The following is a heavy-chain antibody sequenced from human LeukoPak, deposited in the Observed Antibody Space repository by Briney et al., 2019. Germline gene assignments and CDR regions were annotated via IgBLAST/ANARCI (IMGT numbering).Heavy chain of an antibody. CDR1: GFNVSSTY. J-gene: IGHJ4*02. CDR2: ISSSSSYT. Sequence: GGSLRLSCAASGFNVSSTYMSLVRQAPGKGLEWVSYISSSSSYTNYADSVKGRFTISRHNAKNSLYLQMNSLRAEDTAVYYCARTGYGDYGTFDYWGQGTLVTVSS. D-gene: IGHD4-17*01. CDR3: ARTGYGDYGTFDY. V-gene: IGHV3-11*03.